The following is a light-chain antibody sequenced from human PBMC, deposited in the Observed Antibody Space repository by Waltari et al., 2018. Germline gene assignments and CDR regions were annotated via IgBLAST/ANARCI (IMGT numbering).Light chain of an antibody. J-gene: IGKJ2*01. CDR1: QSLLYSAGYSY. V-gene: IGKV2-28*01. CDR2: AGS. CDR3: MQGLRTPYT. Sequence: DIVLTQSPLSLPVTPGAPASISCRSSQSLLYSAGYSYLEWYLQKPGQSPQLLTYAGSSRASGVPDRFSGSVSGTDFTLRISRVEADDVGVYYCMQGLRTPYTFGQGTKLEIK.